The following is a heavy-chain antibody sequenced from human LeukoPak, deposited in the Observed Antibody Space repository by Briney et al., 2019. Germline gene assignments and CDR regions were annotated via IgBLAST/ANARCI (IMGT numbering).Heavy chain of an antibody. CDR3: ARHYSGWRNPYYYYGMDV. J-gene: IGHJ6*02. CDR1: GGSISSYY. Sequence: PSETLSLTCTVSGGSISSYYWSWIRQPPGKGLEWIGYIYYSGSTNYNPSLKSRVTISVDTSKNQFSLKLSSVTAADTAVYYCARHYSGWRNPYYYYGMDVWGQGTTVTVSS. D-gene: IGHD6-19*01. V-gene: IGHV4-59*08. CDR2: IYYSGST.